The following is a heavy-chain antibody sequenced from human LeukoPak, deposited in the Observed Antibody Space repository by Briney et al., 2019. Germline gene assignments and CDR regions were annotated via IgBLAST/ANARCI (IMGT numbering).Heavy chain of an antibody. CDR1: GFTFSSYA. V-gene: IGHV3-23*01. Sequence: GGSLRLSCAASGFTFSSYAMTWVRQAPGKGPEWVSAISGSGGDTYYADSVKGRFTISRDNSKNTLYLQMNSLRAEDTAVYYCAKKGATTGDFDYWGQGTLVTVSS. CDR2: ISGSGGDT. CDR3: AKKGATTGDFDY. D-gene: IGHD1-26*01. J-gene: IGHJ4*02.